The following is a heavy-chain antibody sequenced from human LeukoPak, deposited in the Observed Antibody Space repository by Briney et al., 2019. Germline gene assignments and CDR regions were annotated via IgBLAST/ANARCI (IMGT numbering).Heavy chain of an antibody. CDR2: IYPGDSDI. CDR1: GYSFKSYW. CDR3: AKSYTSSADWFDP. Sequence: AGESLKISCKGSGYSFKSYWIGWVRQVPGKGLGGMGIIYPGDSDIRYSPSFQGQVTISADKSISTAYLQWSSLKASDTAMYYCAKSYTSSADWFDPWGQGTLVTISS. J-gene: IGHJ5*02. V-gene: IGHV5-51*01. D-gene: IGHD6-13*01.